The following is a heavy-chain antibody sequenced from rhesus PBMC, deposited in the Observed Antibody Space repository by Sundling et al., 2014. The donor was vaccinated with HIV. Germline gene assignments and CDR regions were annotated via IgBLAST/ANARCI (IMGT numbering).Heavy chain of an antibody. CDR2: IYWNDSK. V-gene: IGHV2-95*01. CDR1: GFSGNTAGTG. CDR3: ARGRVTTGIDY. Sequence: QVTLKESGPALVKPTQTLTLTCTFSGFSGNTAGTGVGWIRQPPGKALEWLVSIYWNDSKYYNTSLKSRLTISKDTSKNQVVLTVTNMDPVDTATYYCARGRVTTGIDYWGHGSPGHRLL. D-gene: IGHD4-17*01. J-gene: IGHJ4*01.